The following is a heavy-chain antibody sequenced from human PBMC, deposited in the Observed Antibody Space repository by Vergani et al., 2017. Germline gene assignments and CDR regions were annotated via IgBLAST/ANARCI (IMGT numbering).Heavy chain of an antibody. Sequence: ELQLVESGGGLVQPGGSLRLSCAASGSTVSGNYMTWVRQAPGKGLEWVSHIYSGDETYYADSVKGRVTISRDNSKNTLDHQINNLRVDETAVYYCARGKYYGSGTYVDPWGQGTLVTVSS. D-gene: IGHD3-10*01. CDR3: ARGKYYGSGTYVDP. CDR1: GSTVSGNY. J-gene: IGHJ5*02. V-gene: IGHV3-66*02. CDR2: IYSGDET.